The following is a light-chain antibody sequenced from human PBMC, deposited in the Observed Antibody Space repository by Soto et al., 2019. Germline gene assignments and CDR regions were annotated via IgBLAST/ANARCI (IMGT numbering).Light chain of an antibody. CDR2: DVS. Sequence: TSSDVGGYNYVSWYQQHPGKAPKLMIYDVSNRPSGVSNRFSGSKSGNTASLTISGLQVEDEADYYCSSYTRSSTLHHVFG. CDR1: SSDVGGYNY. V-gene: IGLV2-14*04. J-gene: IGLJ1*01. CDR3: SSYTRSSTLHHV.